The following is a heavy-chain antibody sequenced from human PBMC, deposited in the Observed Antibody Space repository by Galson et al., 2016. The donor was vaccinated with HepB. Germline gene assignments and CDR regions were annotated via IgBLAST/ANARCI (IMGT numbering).Heavy chain of an antibody. V-gene: IGHV4-59*01. D-gene: IGHD6-19*01. CDR3: ARVKFEYSNGWYLIGLFDY. Sequence: SETLSLTCTVSGGSISSYSWNWIRQPPGKGLEWIGYIYDSGSTNYNPSLKSRVTISVDTSKNQFSLRLSSVTAADTAVYYCARVKFEYSNGWYLIGLFDYWGQGTPVSVSS. J-gene: IGHJ4*02. CDR1: GGSISSYS. CDR2: IYDSGST.